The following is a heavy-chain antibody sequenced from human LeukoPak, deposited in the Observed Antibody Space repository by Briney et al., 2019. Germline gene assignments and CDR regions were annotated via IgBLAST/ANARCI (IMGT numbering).Heavy chain of an antibody. J-gene: IGHJ3*02. D-gene: IGHD2-21*02. Sequence: GESLKISCKASGYNFVNNWIAWARQVPGEGLQWMGIIWPGDSDTRYSPSFQGQVSISADKSIATAYLQWSSLKASDTAMYYCARQERVTADGFDIWGQGTMVTVSS. V-gene: IGHV5-51*01. CDR1: GYNFVNNW. CDR2: IWPGDSDT. CDR3: ARQERVTADGFDI.